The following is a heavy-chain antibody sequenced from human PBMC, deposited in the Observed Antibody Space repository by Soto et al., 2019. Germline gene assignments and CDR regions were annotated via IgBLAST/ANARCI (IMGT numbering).Heavy chain of an antibody. CDR3: ARVEQQLDMYYYYYGMDV. CDR1: GGTFSSYA. CDR2: IIPIFGTA. D-gene: IGHD6-13*01. Sequence: SVKVSCKASGGTFSSYAISWVRQAPGQGLEWMGGIIPIFGTANYAQKFQGRVTITADESTSTAYMELSSLRSEDTAVYYCARVEQQLDMYYYYYGMDVWGQGTTVTVSS. V-gene: IGHV1-69*13. J-gene: IGHJ6*02.